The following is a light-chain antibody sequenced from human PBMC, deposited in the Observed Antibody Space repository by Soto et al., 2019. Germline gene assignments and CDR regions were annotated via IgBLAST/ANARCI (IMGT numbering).Light chain of an antibody. CDR3: QQYDKWPHT. V-gene: IGKV3-15*01. CDR1: QNLSSN. J-gene: IGKJ2*01. CDR2: YAS. Sequence: EMVMTQSPATLSVSPGERATLSCRASQNLSSNLAWYQQQPGQAPRLLIFYASTLATGIPARFSGSGSGTDFTLTISSLQSEDFAVYYCQQYDKWPHTFGQGTKLEIK.